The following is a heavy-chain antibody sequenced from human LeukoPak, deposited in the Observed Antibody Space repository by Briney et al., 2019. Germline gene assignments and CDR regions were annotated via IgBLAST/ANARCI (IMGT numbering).Heavy chain of an antibody. CDR3: AKESPVVTLADY. V-gene: IGHV3-23*01. J-gene: IGHJ4*02. Sequence: GGSLRLSCAASGLTFSSFGMSWVRQAPGKGLEWVSTISGTGGRTHYADSVKGRFTISRDNSKNTLYLQMNSLRAEDTAVYYCAKESPVVTLADYWGQGTLVTVSS. CDR1: GLTFSSFG. CDR2: ISGTGGRT. D-gene: IGHD2-21*02.